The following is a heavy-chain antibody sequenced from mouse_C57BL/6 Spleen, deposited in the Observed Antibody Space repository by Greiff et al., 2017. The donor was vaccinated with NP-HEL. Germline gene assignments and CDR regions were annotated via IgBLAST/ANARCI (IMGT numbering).Heavy chain of an antibody. Sequence: EVQLQQSGPELVKPGASVKISCKASGYTFTDYYMNWVKQSHGKSLEWIGDINPNNGGTSYNQKFKGKATLTVDKSSSTAYMELRSLTSEDSAVYYCARSRLRREGAMDYWGQGTSVTVSS. J-gene: IGHJ4*01. CDR1: GYTFTDYY. CDR2: INPNNGGT. CDR3: ARSRLRREGAMDY. D-gene: IGHD2-2*01. V-gene: IGHV1-26*01.